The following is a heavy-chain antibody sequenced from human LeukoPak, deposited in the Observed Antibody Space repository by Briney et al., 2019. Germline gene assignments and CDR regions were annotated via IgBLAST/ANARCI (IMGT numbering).Heavy chain of an antibody. V-gene: IGHV3-30*04. J-gene: IGHJ6*03. CDR2: ISYDGSNK. CDR1: GFTFSSYA. Sequence: GGSLRLSCAASGFTFSSYAMHWVRQAPGKGLEWVAVISYDGSNKYYADSVKGRFTISRDNSKNTLYLQMNSLRAEDTAVYYCARGATTWIQRESSPFYYYYMDVWGKGTTVTVSS. D-gene: IGHD5-18*01. CDR3: ARGATTWIQRESSPFYYYYMDV.